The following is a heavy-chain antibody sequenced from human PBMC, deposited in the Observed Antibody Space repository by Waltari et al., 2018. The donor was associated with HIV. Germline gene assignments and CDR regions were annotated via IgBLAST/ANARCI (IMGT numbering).Heavy chain of an antibody. V-gene: IGHV3-30*03. J-gene: IGHJ4*02. CDR1: GFTFIAYG. D-gene: IGHD5-18*01. Sequence: QVQLVESGGGVVQPGTYLRLSCAASGFTFIAYGLHWVRQAPGKGLEGVAVISYDGNNRNHADSVKGRFSISRDNSKNTLYLQMNSLRVEDTAVYYCARGMGYGGSAEGFDYWGQGTLVTVSS. CDR2: ISYDGNNR. CDR3: ARGMGYGGSAEGFDY.